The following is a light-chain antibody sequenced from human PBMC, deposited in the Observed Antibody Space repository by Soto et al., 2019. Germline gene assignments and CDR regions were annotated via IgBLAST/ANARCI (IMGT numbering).Light chain of an antibody. J-gene: IGLJ2*01. CDR1: SNAVGSYNF. CDR2: RGT. Sequence: QSALTQPASVSGSPGQSITISCTGASNAVGSYNFVSWYQHHPGKAPKLIIFRGTVRPSGVSFRFSGSRSGSTASLTISGLQAEDQADYSCCSYARNSMLFGDGTQLTVL. CDR3: CSYARNSML. V-gene: IGLV2-23*01.